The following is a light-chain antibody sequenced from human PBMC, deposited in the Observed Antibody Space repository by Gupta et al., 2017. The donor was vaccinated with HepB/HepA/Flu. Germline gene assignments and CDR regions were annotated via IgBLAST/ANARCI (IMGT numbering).Light chain of an antibody. V-gene: IGKV1-39*01. CDR1: QSISSY. CDR3: QQRDSTPRT. CDR2: AAS. Sequence: DIQMTQSPSSLSASVGDRVTITCRASQSISSYLNWYQQKPGKAPKLLIYAASSVQSGVPSRFSGSGSVTDFTLTISRLQPEDFATYYCQQRDSTPRTFGQGTKVEIK. J-gene: IGKJ1*01.